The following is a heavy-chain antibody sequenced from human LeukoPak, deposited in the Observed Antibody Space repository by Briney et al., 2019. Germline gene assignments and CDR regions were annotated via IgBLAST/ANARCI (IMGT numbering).Heavy chain of an antibody. Sequence: EASVKVSCKASGYTFTSYAMNWVRQAPGQGLEWMGWINTNTGNPTYAQGFTGRFVFSLDTSVSTAYLQISSLKAEDTAVYYCARLIGGVTIFDDLYYYGMDVWGRGTTVTVSS. V-gene: IGHV7-4-1*02. D-gene: IGHD3-3*01. CDR1: GYTFTSYA. CDR2: INTNTGNP. CDR3: ARLIGGVTIFDDLYYYGMDV. J-gene: IGHJ6*02.